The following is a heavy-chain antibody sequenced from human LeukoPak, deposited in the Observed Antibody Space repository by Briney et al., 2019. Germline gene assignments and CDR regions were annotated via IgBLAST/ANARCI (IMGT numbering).Heavy chain of an antibody. Sequence: PGASLRLSCAASGIMFSDYSMSWVRQAPGKGLEWVSIISGSGAHTYYAASVTGRFTLSRDNPKNTLFLRMNSLRVEDTAVYFCAKMYHMHTSYYYGMDVWGHGTAVTVSS. V-gene: IGHV3-23*01. J-gene: IGHJ6*02. D-gene: IGHD2-2*01. CDR2: ISGSGAHT. CDR1: GIMFSDYS. CDR3: AKMYHMHTSYYYGMDV.